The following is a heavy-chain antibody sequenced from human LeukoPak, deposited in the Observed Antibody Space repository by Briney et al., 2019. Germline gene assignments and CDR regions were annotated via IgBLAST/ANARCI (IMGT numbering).Heavy chain of an antibody. V-gene: IGHV4-34*01. Sequence: SETLSLTCAVYGGSFSGYSWTWIRQPPGKGLEWIGEVNHSGSTNYNPSLKSRVTISLDTSKNQFSLKLSSVTAADTAVYYCARHGQWELLSYGAFDIWGQGTMVTVSS. J-gene: IGHJ3*02. D-gene: IGHD1-26*01. CDR3: ARHGQWELLSYGAFDI. CDR1: GGSFSGYS. CDR2: VNHSGST.